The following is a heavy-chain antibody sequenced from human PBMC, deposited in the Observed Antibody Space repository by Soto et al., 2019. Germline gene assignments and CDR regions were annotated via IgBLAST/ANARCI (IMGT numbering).Heavy chain of an antibody. V-gene: IGHV3-7*05. CDR3: ARSHFSLDV. CDR1: GFTFSNSW. Sequence: QLVESGGGLVQPGGSLRLSCEASGFTFSNSWMTWVRQVPGKGLEWVANINQDGSEKDYVDSVKGRFTISRDNAKNSLYMQMNSLRAEDTAVYHCARSHFSLDVWGQGTTVTVSS. J-gene: IGHJ6*02. CDR2: INQDGSEK.